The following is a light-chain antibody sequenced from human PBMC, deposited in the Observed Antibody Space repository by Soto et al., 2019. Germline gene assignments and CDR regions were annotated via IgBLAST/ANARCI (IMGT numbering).Light chain of an antibody. CDR1: QSVSSN. CDR3: QQYNNWPPWT. CDR2: GAS. Sequence: DIVMTQSPATLSVSPGERATLSCRASQSVSSNLALYHQKPGQAPRLLIYGASTRATCIPARFSGGGSGTDFTLTISSLQSEDFAVYYCQQYNNWPPWTFGQGTKVDIK. J-gene: IGKJ1*01. V-gene: IGKV3-15*01.